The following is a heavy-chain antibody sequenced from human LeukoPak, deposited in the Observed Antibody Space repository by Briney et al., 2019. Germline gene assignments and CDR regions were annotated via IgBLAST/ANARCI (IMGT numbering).Heavy chain of an antibody. Sequence: SETLSLTCTVSGGSISSYYWSWIRQPAGKGLEWIGRIYTSGSTNYNPSLKSRVTMSVDTSKNQFSLKLSSVTAADTAIYYCAKGAGGFSYYNWFDPWGQGTLVTVSS. V-gene: IGHV4-4*07. J-gene: IGHJ5*02. CDR1: GGSISSYY. CDR2: IYTSGST. CDR3: AKGAGGFSYYNWFDP. D-gene: IGHD5-18*01.